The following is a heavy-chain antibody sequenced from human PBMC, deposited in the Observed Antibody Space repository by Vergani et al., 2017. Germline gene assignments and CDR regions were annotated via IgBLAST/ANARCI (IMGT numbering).Heavy chain of an antibody. Sequence: EVQLVESGGGLVQPGGSLRLSCAASGFTFSSYSMNWVRQAPGKGLEWVSYISSSSSTIYYADSVKGRFTISRDNAKNSLYLQMNSLRAEDTAVYYCARDSQVREVAALYYYYYYGMDVWSQGTTVTVSS. CDR3: ARDSQVREVAALYYYYYYGMDV. V-gene: IGHV3-48*01. CDR2: ISSSSSTI. J-gene: IGHJ6*02. CDR1: GFTFSSYS. D-gene: IGHD2-15*01.